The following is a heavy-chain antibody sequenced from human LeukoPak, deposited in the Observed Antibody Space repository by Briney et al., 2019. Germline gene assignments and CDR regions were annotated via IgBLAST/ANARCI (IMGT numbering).Heavy chain of an antibody. CDR3: ARVVAVAAYYYYYMDV. D-gene: IGHD6-19*01. Sequence: GSLRLSCAASGFPFRNYGMHWVRQPPGKGLEWIGEINHSGSTNYNPSLKSRVTISVDTSKNQFSLKLSSVTAADTAVYYCARVVAVAAYYYYYMDVWGKGTTVTVSS. CDR1: GFPFRNYG. CDR2: INHSGST. J-gene: IGHJ6*03. V-gene: IGHV4-34*01.